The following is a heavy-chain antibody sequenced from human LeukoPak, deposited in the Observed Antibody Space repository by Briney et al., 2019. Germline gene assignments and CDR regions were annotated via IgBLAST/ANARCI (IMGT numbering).Heavy chain of an antibody. Sequence: SETLSLTCTVSGGSISSGSYYWGWIRQPPGEGLEWIGSIYYSGSTYYNPSLKSRLTIFVDTSKSQFSLKLSSVTAADTAVYYCARCYGYSYASGSYYVDYWGQGTLVTVSS. CDR1: GGSISSGSYY. J-gene: IGHJ4*02. D-gene: IGHD3-10*01. CDR2: IYYSGST. CDR3: ARCYGYSYASGSYYVDY. V-gene: IGHV4-39*01.